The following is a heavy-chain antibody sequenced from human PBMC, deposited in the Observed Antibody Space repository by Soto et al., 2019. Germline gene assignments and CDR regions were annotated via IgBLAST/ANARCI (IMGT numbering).Heavy chain of an antibody. CDR3: AKDHMTTTVTTGGY. V-gene: IGHV3-30*18. J-gene: IGHJ4*02. Sequence: QVQLVEPGGGVVQPGRSLRLSCAASGFTLSNYGMHWVRQAPVKGLAWVAVISYHGSDKYYADSVKGRFTISRDNSKNTMYMQMDSLRAEDTAVYYCAKDHMTTTVTTGGYGCQGTVITVSS. D-gene: IGHD4-17*01. CDR1: GFTLSNYG. CDR2: ISYHGSDK.